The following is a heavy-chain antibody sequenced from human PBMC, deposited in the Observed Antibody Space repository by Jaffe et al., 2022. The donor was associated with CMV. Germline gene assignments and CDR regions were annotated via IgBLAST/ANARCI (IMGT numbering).Heavy chain of an antibody. CDR1: GFTFSSYA. J-gene: IGHJ4*02. Sequence: EVQLLESGGGLVQPGGSLRLSCAASGFTFSSYAMSWVRQAPGKGLEWVSAISGSGGSTYYADSVKGRFTISRDNSKNTLYLQMNSLRAEDTAVYYCAKDPWAYDSSGYYPQGFDYWGQGTLVTVSS. V-gene: IGHV3-23*01. CDR3: AKDPWAYDSSGYYPQGFDY. CDR2: ISGSGGST. D-gene: IGHD3-22*01.